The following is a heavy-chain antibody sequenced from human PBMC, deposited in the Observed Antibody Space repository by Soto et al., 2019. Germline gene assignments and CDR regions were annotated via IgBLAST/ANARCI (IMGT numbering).Heavy chain of an antibody. V-gene: IGHV6-1*01. J-gene: IGHJ6*02. D-gene: IGHD2-21*01. Sequence: PSPTLSLTCAISGDSLSSNTAAWNWIRQSPTRGLEWLGRAYYRSKWYIDYEESVKSRVTINPDTSRNQISLQLNSVTPEDTAVYYCARDQSLTASIVGYDYGMDVWGQWTTVTVSS. CDR2: AYYRSKWYI. CDR3: ARDQSLTASIVGYDYGMDV. CDR1: GDSLSSNTAA.